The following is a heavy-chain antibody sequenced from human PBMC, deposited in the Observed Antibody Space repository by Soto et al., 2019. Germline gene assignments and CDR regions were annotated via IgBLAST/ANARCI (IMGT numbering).Heavy chain of an antibody. CDR2: INHSGST. Sequence: SETVSLTCAVYGGCFSGYYWSWIRQPPGKGLEWIGEINHSGSTNYNPSLKSRVTISVDTSKNQFSLKLSSVTAADTAVYYCARGPTFFRYCSGGSCHYFDYWGQGTLVTVSS. CDR3: ARGPTFFRYCSGGSCHYFDY. D-gene: IGHD2-15*01. CDR1: GGCFSGYY. J-gene: IGHJ4*02. V-gene: IGHV4-34*01.